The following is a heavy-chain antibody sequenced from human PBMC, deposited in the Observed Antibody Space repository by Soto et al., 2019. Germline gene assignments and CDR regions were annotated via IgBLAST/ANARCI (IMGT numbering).Heavy chain of an antibody. CDR1: GGSVSSGSSY. CDR3: ARDSKRGYSGYDKLDY. CDR2: IYYSGST. V-gene: IGHV4-61*01. D-gene: IGHD5-12*01. Sequence: PSETLSLTCTVSGGSVSSGSSYWSWIRQPPGKGLEWIGYIYYSGSTNYNPSLKSRVTISVDTSKNQFSLKPTSVTAAETAVYYCARDSKRGYSGYDKLDYWGQGTLVTVSS. J-gene: IGHJ4*02.